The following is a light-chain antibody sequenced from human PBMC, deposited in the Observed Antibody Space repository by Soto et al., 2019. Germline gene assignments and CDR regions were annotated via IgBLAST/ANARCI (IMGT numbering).Light chain of an antibody. Sequence: QSALTQPASVSGSPGQSITSSCTGTSSDLAIYNYVSWYQQQPGKAPKLMIYQVTNRPSGVSNRFSGYRSGNTASLTISGLQPEDEADYYCSSYTTSSTRVFGTGTKVTVL. CDR2: QVT. CDR3: SSYTTSSTRV. V-gene: IGLV2-14*01. CDR1: SSDLAIYNY. J-gene: IGLJ1*01.